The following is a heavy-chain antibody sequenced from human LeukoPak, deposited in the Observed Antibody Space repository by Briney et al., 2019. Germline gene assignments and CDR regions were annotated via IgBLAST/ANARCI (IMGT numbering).Heavy chain of an antibody. CDR2: IMQDGSET. V-gene: IGHV3-7*01. Sequence: GGSLRLSCAASGFTFSSYAMTWVRQAPGKGLEWVASIMQDGSETYYVDSVKGRFTISRDNAKNSLYLQMNSLRAEDTAVYFCARSRYCSGSSCYSDYWGQGTLVTVSS. CDR3: ARSRYCSGSSCYSDY. J-gene: IGHJ4*02. CDR1: GFTFSSYA. D-gene: IGHD2-15*01.